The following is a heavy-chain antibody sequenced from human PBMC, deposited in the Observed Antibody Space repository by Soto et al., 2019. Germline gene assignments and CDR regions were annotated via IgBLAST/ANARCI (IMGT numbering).Heavy chain of an antibody. Sequence: GASVKVSCKASGYTFTSYYIHWVRQAPGQGLEWMGIINPSGGSTSYAQKFQGRVTMTRDTSINTAYMELTTLTSDDTAFYYCARGVSAGVDYWGQGTLVTVSS. J-gene: IGHJ4*02. CDR3: ARGVSAGVDY. V-gene: IGHV1-46*01. CDR2: INPSGGST. CDR1: GYTFTSYY. D-gene: IGHD1-26*01.